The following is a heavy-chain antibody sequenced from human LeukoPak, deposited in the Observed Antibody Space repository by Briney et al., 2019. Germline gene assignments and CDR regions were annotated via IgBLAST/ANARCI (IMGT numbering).Heavy chain of an antibody. CDR3: ARRKAPSGASPTDAFDI. CDR1: GDSVSSNSAA. J-gene: IGHJ3*02. V-gene: IGHV6-1*01. CDR2: TYYRSKWYN. D-gene: IGHD1-26*01. Sequence: SQTLSLTCAISGDSVSSNSAAWNWIRQSPSRGLEWLGRTYYRSKWYNDYAVSVKSRITINPDTSKNQFSLQLNSVTPEDTAVYYCARRKAPSGASPTDAFDIWGQGTMVTVSS.